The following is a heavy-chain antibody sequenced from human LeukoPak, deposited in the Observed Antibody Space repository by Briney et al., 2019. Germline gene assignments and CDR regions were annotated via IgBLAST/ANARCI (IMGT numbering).Heavy chain of an antibody. J-gene: IGHJ6*03. CDR3: ARVQSSGSPFYYYYYYMDV. D-gene: IGHD6-25*01. CDR1: GGSISSHY. Sequence: PSETLSLTCTVSGGSISSHYWSWIRQPPGKGLEWIGYIYYSGSTNYNPSLKSRVTISVDTSKNQFSLKLSSVTAADTAVYYCARVQSSGSPFYYYYYYMDVWGKGTTVAVSS. V-gene: IGHV4-59*11. CDR2: IYYSGST.